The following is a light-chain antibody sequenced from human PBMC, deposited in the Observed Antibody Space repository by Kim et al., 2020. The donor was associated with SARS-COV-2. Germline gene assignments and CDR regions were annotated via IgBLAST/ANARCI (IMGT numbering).Light chain of an antibody. Sequence: SLSPGERATLSCRASQSVGSFLAWFNQKPGQAPRLLIYDTSNRATGIPARFSGSGSGTDFTLTISSLEPEDFAVYYCQQRSNWPLTFGGGTKLEI. CDR2: DTS. CDR3: QQRSNWPLT. J-gene: IGKJ4*01. V-gene: IGKV3-11*01. CDR1: QSVGSF.